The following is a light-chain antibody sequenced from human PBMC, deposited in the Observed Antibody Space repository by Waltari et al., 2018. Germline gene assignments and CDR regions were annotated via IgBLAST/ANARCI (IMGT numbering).Light chain of an antibody. CDR3: QQYDTYPWT. CDR2: KAS. CDR1: QSIKIW. J-gene: IGKJ1*01. Sequence: TCRASQSIKIWLTWYQQKPGKAPNLLIYKASTLQSGVPSRFSGSGSGTEFALTINSRQPDDFATYYCQQYDTYPWTFGQGTKVEIK. V-gene: IGKV1-5*03.